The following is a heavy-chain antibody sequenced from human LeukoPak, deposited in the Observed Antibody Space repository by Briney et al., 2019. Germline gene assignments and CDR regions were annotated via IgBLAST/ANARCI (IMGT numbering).Heavy chain of an antibody. Sequence: GGSLRLSCAVSGFTFSSYDMNWVRQAPGKGLEWVSFISSSSSYIYYADSVKGRFTISRDNAKKSLYLQMNSLRAKDTAVYYWGRGRYVSRIFDYWGRGPLVSVPS. V-gene: IGHV3-21*01. D-gene: IGHD3-10*02. CDR2: ISSSSSYI. CDR3: GRGRYVSRIFDY. J-gene: IGHJ4*02. CDR1: GFTFSSYD.